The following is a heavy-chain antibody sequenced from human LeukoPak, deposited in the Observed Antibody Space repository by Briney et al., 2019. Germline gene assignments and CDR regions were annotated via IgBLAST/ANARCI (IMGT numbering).Heavy chain of an antibody. J-gene: IGHJ4*02. V-gene: IGHV4-34*01. D-gene: IGHD3-9*01. CDR1: GGSITGYY. CDR3: ARGNILTGYCFDF. Sequence: SETLSLTCAVYGGSITGYYWSWIRQAPGRGLEWVGEIHYTGATSYNPSLKSRATISTDTSKNQFSLRLSSVIAADTAVYYRARGNILTGYCFDFWGQGALVTVSS. CDR2: IHYTGAT.